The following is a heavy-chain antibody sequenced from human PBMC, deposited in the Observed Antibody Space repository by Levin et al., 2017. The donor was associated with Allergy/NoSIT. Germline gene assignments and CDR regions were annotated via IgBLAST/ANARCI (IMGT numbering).Heavy chain of an antibody. CDR2: ISGSSDST. CDR3: AKLSTGEYPFDI. V-gene: IGHV3-23*01. Sequence: QPGGSLRLSCAASGFSLSSYAMSWVRQAPGKGLEWVSSISGSSDSTYYADSVKDQFTISRDKSKDTLYVQMNSLRAEDTALYFCAKLSTGEYPFDIWGQGTMVTVSS. J-gene: IGHJ3*02. D-gene: IGHD7-27*01. CDR1: GFSLSSYA.